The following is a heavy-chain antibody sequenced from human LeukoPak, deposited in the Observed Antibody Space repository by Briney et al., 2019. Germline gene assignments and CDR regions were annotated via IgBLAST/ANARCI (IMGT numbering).Heavy chain of an antibody. CDR1: GNFINSYY. D-gene: IGHD2-15*01. V-gene: IGHV4-59*08. Sequence: PSETLSLTCTVSGNFINSYYWSWIRQPPGKGLEWIGYIYYSGSTNYNPSLKSRVTISVDTSKNQFSLKLSFVTAADTAVYYCAKNNKGVAPYAMEVRGQGTTVTVSS. CDR3: AKNNKGVAPYAMEV. J-gene: IGHJ6*02. CDR2: IYYSGST.